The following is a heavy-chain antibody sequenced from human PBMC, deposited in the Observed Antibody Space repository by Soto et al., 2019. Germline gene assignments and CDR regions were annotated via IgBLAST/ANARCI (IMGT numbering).Heavy chain of an antibody. J-gene: IGHJ3*02. V-gene: IGHV1-3*01. Sequence: ASVKVSCKASEYRFTSHTIHWVRQAPGQRLEWMGWIIAGSGNTKYSQNFQGRLLITRDTSASTVYMELSSLRSEDTAVYYCARLGFCGGESCYPLDSWGQGTMVTVSS. D-gene: IGHD2-15*01. CDR2: IIAGSGNT. CDR1: EYRFTSHT. CDR3: ARLGFCGGESCYPLDS.